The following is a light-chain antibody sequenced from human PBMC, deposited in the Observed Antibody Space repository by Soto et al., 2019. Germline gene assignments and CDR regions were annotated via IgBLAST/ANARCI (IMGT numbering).Light chain of an antibody. CDR2: KDS. V-gene: IGLV3-25*03. CDR1: ALTKQY. CDR3: QSTDTSGTYVV. Sequence: SYELTQPPSVSLSPGQTARITCSGDALTKQYTHWYQQKPGQAPVLVIYKDSERPSGIPERFSGSSSGTTVTLTISGVQAEDEADYYCQSTDTSGTYVVFGGGTKLTVL. J-gene: IGLJ2*01.